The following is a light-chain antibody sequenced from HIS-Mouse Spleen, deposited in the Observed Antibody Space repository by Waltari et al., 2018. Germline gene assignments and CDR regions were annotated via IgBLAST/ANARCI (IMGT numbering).Light chain of an antibody. CDR2: QDS. CDR3: QAWDSSTGVV. J-gene: IGLJ2*01. Sequence: SYELTQPPSVSVSPGQTASITCSGDTLGDKYACWYQQKPGQSPVLVIYQDSKRPSGIPERFSGSNSGNTATLTISGTQAMDEADYYCQAWDSSTGVVFGGGTKLTVL. V-gene: IGLV3-1*01. CDR1: TLGDKY.